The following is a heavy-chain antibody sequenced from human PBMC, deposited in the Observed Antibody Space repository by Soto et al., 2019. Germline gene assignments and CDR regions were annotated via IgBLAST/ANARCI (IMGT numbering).Heavy chain of an antibody. Sequence: GESLKISCKGSGYSFTSYWIGWVRQMPGKGLEWMGIIYPGDSDTRYSPSFQGQVTISADKSISTAYLQWSSLKASDTAMYYCARARTPYDILTGYSSYYGMDVWGQGTTVTVSS. CDR1: GYSFTSYW. D-gene: IGHD3-9*01. V-gene: IGHV5-51*01. CDR2: IYPGDSDT. J-gene: IGHJ6*02. CDR3: ARARTPYDILTGYSSYYGMDV.